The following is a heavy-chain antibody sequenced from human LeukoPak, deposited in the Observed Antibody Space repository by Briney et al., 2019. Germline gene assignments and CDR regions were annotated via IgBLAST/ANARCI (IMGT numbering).Heavy chain of an antibody. V-gene: IGHV1-18*01. D-gene: IGHD1-1*01. J-gene: IGHJ4*01. CDR2: ITAYNGNR. Sequence: ASVKVSCKTSGYTFSNYGISWVRQAPGQGLEWMGWITAYNGNRLYAQRFQGRITLTTDTSTSTSYIELRSLEYDDTAIYYCARDNDEVVDHWGQGTLVTVSS. CDR3: ARDNDEVVDH. CDR1: GYTFSNYG.